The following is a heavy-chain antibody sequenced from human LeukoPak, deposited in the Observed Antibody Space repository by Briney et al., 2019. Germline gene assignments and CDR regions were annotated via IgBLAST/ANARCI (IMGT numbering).Heavy chain of an antibody. CDR3: AKPDIVLMPYGPRE. CDR2: ISGSGGST. V-gene: IGHV3-23*01. Sequence: GESLRLSCAASGFTFSSYAMSWVRQAPGKGLEWVSAISGSGGSTYYADSVKGRFTISRDNSKNTPYLQMNSLRAEDTAVYYCAKPDIVLMPYGPREWGQGTLVTVS. CDR1: GFTFSSYA. J-gene: IGHJ4*02. D-gene: IGHD2-8*01.